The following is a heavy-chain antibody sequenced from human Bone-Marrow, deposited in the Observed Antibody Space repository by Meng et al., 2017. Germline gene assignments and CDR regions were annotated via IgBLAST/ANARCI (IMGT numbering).Heavy chain of an antibody. J-gene: IGHJ6*02. D-gene: IGHD3-22*01. CDR1: GFTFSSYA. CDR3: ARDRGPGYYDSSGYYFSALYYYYGMDV. Sequence: GGSLRLSCAASGFTFSSYAMHWVRQAPGKGLEWVAVISYDGSNKYYADSVKGRFTISRDNSKNTLYLQMNSLRAEDTAVYYCARDRGPGYYDSSGYYFSALYYYYGMDVWGQGNTVTVSS. V-gene: IGHV3-30*04. CDR2: ISYDGSNK.